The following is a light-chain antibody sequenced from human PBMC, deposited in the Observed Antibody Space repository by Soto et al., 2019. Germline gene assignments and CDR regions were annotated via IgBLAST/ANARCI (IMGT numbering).Light chain of an antibody. V-gene: IGKV3-20*01. CDR3: QQYGNSPIT. CDR2: GTS. Sequence: VLTQSTGTLSLSRGERATLPWGASERIYSAYLGWYQQKPGQAPRLLIYGTSSRATGIPDRFSGSGSGTDFTLTISRLEPEDFAVYYCQQYGNSPITFGQGTRLEIK. J-gene: IGKJ5*01. CDR1: ERIYSAY.